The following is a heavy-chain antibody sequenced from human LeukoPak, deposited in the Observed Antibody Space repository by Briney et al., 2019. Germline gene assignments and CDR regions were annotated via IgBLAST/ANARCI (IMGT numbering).Heavy chain of an antibody. V-gene: IGHV3-7*01. CDR1: GFTFSNYW. Sequence: GGSLRLSCTASGFTFSNYWMSWVRQAPGKGLEWVANIKQDGSEKYYVNSVKGRFTTSRDNAKNSLYLQMSSLRAEDTAIYFCAREDDWNYEDYWGQGTLVTVSS. CDR2: IKQDGSEK. D-gene: IGHD1-7*01. J-gene: IGHJ4*02. CDR3: AREDDWNYEDY.